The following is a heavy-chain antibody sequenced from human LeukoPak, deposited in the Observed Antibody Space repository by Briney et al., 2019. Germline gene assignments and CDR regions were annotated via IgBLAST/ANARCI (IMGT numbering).Heavy chain of an antibody. CDR2: INAGNGNT. Sequence: VASVKVSCKASGYTFTSNAMHWVRQAPGQRLEWMGWINAGNGNTKYSQKFQGRATITRDTSASTAYMELSSLRSEDTAVYYCARGGVPGYYYDSSGYYYHYFDYWGQGILVTVSS. D-gene: IGHD3-22*01. J-gene: IGHJ4*02. CDR3: ARGGVPGYYYDSSGYYYHYFDY. V-gene: IGHV1-3*01. CDR1: GYTFTSNA.